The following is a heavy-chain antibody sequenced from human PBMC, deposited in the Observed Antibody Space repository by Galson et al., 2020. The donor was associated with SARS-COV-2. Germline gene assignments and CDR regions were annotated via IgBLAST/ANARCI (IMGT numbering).Heavy chain of an antibody. CDR3: ARDTVCTGCLFAASYYGMDV. J-gene: IGHJ6*02. Sequence: TGGSLRLSCAASGFTFSNSAFHWVRRAPGKGLEWVAVISNDGTKKYYTESVKGRFTISRDNSENTLYLQMNNLRGEDTAVYFCARDTVCTGCLFAASYYGMDVWGQGTPVTVSS. CDR2: ISNDGTKK. CDR1: GFTFSNSA. V-gene: IGHV3-30*04. D-gene: IGHD2-2*01.